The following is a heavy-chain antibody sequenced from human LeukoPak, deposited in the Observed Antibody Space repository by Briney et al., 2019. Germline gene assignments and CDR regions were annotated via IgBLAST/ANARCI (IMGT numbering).Heavy chain of an antibody. V-gene: IGHV3-74*01. CDR1: GGSISSYYW. D-gene: IGHD2/OR15-2a*01. CDR2: INSDGSTT. J-gene: IGHJ6*02. Sequence: QPSETLSLTCKVSGGSISSYYWMHWVRQAPGKGLVWVSRINSDGSTTNYADSVKGRFTISRDNAKNTLFLQMNSLRAEDTAVYYCASLQNVPSYYYYYVMDVWGQGTTVTVSS. CDR3: ASLQNVPSYYYYYVMDV.